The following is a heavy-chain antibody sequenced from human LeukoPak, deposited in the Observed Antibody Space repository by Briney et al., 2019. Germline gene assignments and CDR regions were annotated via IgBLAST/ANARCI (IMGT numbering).Heavy chain of an antibody. Sequence: GGSLRLSCAASGFTFSSYSMNWVRQAPGKGLEWVSSISSSSSYIYYADSVKGRFTISRDNAKNSLYLQMNSLRAEDTAVYYCARDQAGSGHYADYWGQGTLVTVSS. CDR3: ARDQAGSGHYADY. V-gene: IGHV3-21*01. CDR1: GFTFSSYS. D-gene: IGHD3-10*01. J-gene: IGHJ4*02. CDR2: ISSSSSYI.